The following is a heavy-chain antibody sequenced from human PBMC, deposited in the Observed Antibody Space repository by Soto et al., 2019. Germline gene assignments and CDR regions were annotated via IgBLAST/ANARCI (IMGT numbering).Heavy chain of an antibody. Sequence: GGSLRLSCAASGFPFENYAMHWVRQAPGEGLEWVSGISWNSDNRGYADSVRGRFTISRDNAKNSLYLLMNSLRPEDTALYYYVKDGGRFDVWCAYMDSWGQGTLVTVSS. D-gene: IGHD3-3*01. CDR3: VKDGGRFDVWCAYMDS. CDR1: GFPFENYA. CDR2: ISWNSDNR. V-gene: IGHV3-9*01. J-gene: IGHJ4*02.